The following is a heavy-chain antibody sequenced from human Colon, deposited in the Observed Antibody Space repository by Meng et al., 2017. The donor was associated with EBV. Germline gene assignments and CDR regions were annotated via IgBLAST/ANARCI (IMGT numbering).Heavy chain of an antibody. CDR2: IYYSGST. CDR3: ARVSSGWDYFDY. CDR1: GGSVSSGGYY. J-gene: IGHJ4*02. Sequence: QVQLQESGPGLVKPSQTLSLPCTVSGGSVSSGGYYWTWIRQHPGKGLEWFGNIYYSGSTFYNPSLKRRVIISIDTSKNQFSLNLRSVTAADTAVYYCARVSSGWDYFDYWGQGTLVTVSS. V-gene: IGHV4-31*03. D-gene: IGHD6-19*01.